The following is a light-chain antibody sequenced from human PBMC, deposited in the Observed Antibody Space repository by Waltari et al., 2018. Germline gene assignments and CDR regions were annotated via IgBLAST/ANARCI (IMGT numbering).Light chain of an antibody. CDR2: EVD. CDR1: SIDIGAYKY. J-gene: IGLJ2*01. CDR3: SSYAGSNKLI. Sequence: QSALTQPPSASGSPGQTVIISCTGTSIDIGAYKYVPWYQQIPARAPALIIYEVDRRPPGVPDRFSGSKSGNTASLTVSGLQTEDEGDCYCSSYAGSNKLIFGGGTKLTVL. V-gene: IGLV2-8*01.